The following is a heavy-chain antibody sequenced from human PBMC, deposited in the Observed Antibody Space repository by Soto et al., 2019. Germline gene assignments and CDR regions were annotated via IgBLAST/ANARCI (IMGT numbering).Heavy chain of an antibody. V-gene: IGHV3-66*01. D-gene: IGHD2-8*01. Sequence: VESGGALVQPGGSLRLSCAGSGFTVSISYMTWVRQVPGKGLEWVSIRYSDGRSYHAESVKGRFTISTDDSENTVYLQMSSLRAEDTAVYYCAKRKYCPSPTCFDYWGQGTQVTVSS. CDR2: RYSDGRS. CDR1: GFTVSISY. CDR3: AKRKYCPSPTCFDY. J-gene: IGHJ4*02.